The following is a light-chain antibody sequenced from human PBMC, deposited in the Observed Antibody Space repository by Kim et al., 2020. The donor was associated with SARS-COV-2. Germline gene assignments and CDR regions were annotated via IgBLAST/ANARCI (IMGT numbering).Light chain of an antibody. Sequence: QSVLTQPASVSGSPGQSITISCTGTSSDVGGYNYVSWYQQHPGKAPKLMIYDVSKRPSGVSNRFSGSKSGNTASLTISGLQDEDEADYYCSSYTSSSTLYVFGTGTKVTVL. V-gene: IGLV2-14*01. CDR3: SSYTSSSTLYV. CDR2: DVS. CDR1: SSDVGGYNY. J-gene: IGLJ1*01.